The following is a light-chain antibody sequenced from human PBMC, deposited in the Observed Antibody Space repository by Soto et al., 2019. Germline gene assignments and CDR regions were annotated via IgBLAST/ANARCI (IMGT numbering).Light chain of an antibody. Sequence: EIVMTQSPATLSVSPGERATLSCRASQSVGNRLAWYQHTPGQAPRLLIYGATYRATGVPAKFSGSGSGTDFTLTISRLEPEDFAVYYCQQYGSSPRTFGQGTKVDI. V-gene: IGKV3-20*01. CDR1: QSVGNR. J-gene: IGKJ1*01. CDR3: QQYGSSPRT. CDR2: GAT.